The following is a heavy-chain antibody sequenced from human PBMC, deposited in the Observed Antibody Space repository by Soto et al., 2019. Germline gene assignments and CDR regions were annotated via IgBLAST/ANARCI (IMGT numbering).Heavy chain of an antibody. V-gene: IGHV4-30-4*01. CDR3: ARVERSIVGYYFDY. J-gene: IGHJ4*02. CDR1: GGSISSGDYY. D-gene: IGHD3-22*01. Sequence: SETLSLTCTVSGGSISSGDYYWSWIRQPPGKGLEWIGYIYYSGSTYYNPSLKSRVTISVDTSKNQFSLKLSSVTAADTAVYYCARVERSIVGYYFDYWGQGTLVTVSS. CDR2: IYYSGST.